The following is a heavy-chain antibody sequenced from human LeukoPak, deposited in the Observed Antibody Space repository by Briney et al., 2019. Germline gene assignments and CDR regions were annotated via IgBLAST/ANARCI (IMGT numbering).Heavy chain of an antibody. CDR1: GFTFSSYA. Sequence: PGGYLRLSCVASGFTFSSYAMSWVRQAPGKGLEWVSAISSSGGSTYYADSVKGRITISRDNSKNTLYLQMNSLRAEDTAVYYCAKGNDAFDIWGQGTMVTVSS. CDR3: AKGNDAFDI. CDR2: ISSSGGST. J-gene: IGHJ3*02. V-gene: IGHV3-23*01.